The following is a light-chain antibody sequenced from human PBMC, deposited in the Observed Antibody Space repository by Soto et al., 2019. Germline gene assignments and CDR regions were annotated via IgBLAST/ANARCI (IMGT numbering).Light chain of an antibody. Sequence: QSALTQPRSVSGSPGQSVTISCTGTSSDVGGYNYVSWYQQHPGKAPKFMIYDVSKRPSGVPDRFSGSKSGNTASLTISGLQAEDEADYYCCSYAGSPWVFGGGTKLTVL. J-gene: IGLJ3*02. CDR3: CSYAGSPWV. CDR2: DVS. V-gene: IGLV2-11*01. CDR1: SSDVGGYNY.